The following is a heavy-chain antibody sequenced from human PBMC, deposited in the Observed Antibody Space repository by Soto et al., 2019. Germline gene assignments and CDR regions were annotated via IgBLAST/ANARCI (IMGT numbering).Heavy chain of an antibody. CDR3: ARFPFDRSSWTNPRYFDY. CDR2: INQSGFT. D-gene: IGHD6-13*01. J-gene: IGHJ4*02. Sequence: PSETLSLTCAVYGGSFSGYYLTWIRQPPGKGLEWIGEINQSGFTNYNPSLESRVTMSVDTSRNQFSPRLSSVTAADTAVYYCARFPFDRSSWTNPRYFDYWGQGTLVTVSS. V-gene: IGHV4-34*01. CDR1: GGSFSGYY.